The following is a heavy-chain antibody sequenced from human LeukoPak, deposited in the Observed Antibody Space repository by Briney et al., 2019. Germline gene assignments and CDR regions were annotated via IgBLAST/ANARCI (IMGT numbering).Heavy chain of an antibody. D-gene: IGHD4/OR15-4a*01. V-gene: IGHV1-69*05. CDR2: IIPIFGTA. CDR1: GGTFSSYA. J-gene: IGHJ4*02. Sequence: SSVKVSCKASGGTFSSYAISWVRQAPGQGLEWMGRIIPIFGTANYAQKFQGRVTITTDESTSTAYMELTSLRSEGTAVYYCARDQGYGAYGLDYWGQGTLVTVSS. CDR3: ARDQGYGAYGLDY.